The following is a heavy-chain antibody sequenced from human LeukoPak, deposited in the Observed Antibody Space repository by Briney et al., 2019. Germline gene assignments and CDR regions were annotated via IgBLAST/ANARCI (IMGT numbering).Heavy chain of an antibody. CDR2: INPNSGGT. CDR1: GYTFTGYY. D-gene: IGHD3-22*01. Sequence: ASVKVSCKASGYTFTGYYMHWVRQAPGQGLEWMGRINPNSGGTNYAQKFQGRVTMTRDTSISTAYMELSRLKSDDTAVYYCARVTYYDSSGYSYWGQGTLFTVSS. J-gene: IGHJ4*02. V-gene: IGHV1-2*06. CDR3: ARVTYYDSSGYSY.